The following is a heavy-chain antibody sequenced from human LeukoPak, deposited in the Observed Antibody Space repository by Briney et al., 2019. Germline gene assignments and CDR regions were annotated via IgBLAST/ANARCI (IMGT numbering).Heavy chain of an antibody. CDR2: IYYSGST. J-gene: IGHJ6*03. CDR3: ARVHQQLANYFYYHYYMDV. V-gene: IGHV4-39*07. Sequence: PSETLSLTCTVSGGSISSSSYYWGWIRQPPGKWLEWIGSIYYSGSTYYNPSLKSRVTISVDTSKNHFSLKLSSVTAADTAVYYCARVHQQLANYFYYHYYMDVWGKGTTVTVSS. D-gene: IGHD6-13*01. CDR1: GGSISSSSYY.